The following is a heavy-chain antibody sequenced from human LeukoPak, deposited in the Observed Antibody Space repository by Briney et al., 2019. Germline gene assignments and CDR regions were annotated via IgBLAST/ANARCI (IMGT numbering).Heavy chain of an antibody. D-gene: IGHD5-18*01. V-gene: IGHV3-74*01. CDR3: ARDRVTDY. J-gene: IGHJ4*02. Sequence: PGGSLTLSCAASGFTFSSYWMLWVRHAPGEGLVWVSRINSDGSSTSYADSVKGRFTISRDNAKNTLYLQINSLRADDMAVYYCARDRVTDYWGQGTLVTVSS. CDR2: INSDGSST. CDR1: GFTFSSYW.